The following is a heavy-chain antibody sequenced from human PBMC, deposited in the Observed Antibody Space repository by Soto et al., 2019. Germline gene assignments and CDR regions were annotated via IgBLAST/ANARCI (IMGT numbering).Heavy chain of an antibody. J-gene: IGHJ6*03. V-gene: IGHV1-3*01. CDR2: INAGNGNT. CDR1: GYTFTSYA. CDR3: ARDPRDYGDYVYYYYYMDV. Sequence: ASVKVSCKASGYTFTSYAMHWVRQAPGQRLEWMGWINAGNGNTKYSQKFQGRVTITRDTSASTAYMELSSLRSEDTAVYYCARDPRDYGDYVYYYYYMDVWGKGTTVTVSS. D-gene: IGHD4-17*01.